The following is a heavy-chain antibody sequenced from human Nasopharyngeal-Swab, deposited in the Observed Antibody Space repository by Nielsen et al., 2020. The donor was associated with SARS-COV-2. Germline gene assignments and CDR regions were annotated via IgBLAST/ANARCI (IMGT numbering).Heavy chain of an antibody. CDR2: IYHSGST. Sequence: SETLSLTCAVSGYSISSGYYWGWIRPPPGPGLEWIGSIYHSGSTYHNPSLKSRVTISVDTSKNQFSLKLSSVTAADTAVYYCASRRSVAGTGSDYWGQGTLVTVSS. CDR1: GYSISSGYY. J-gene: IGHJ4*02. CDR3: ASRRSVAGTGSDY. D-gene: IGHD6-19*01. V-gene: IGHV4-38-2*01.